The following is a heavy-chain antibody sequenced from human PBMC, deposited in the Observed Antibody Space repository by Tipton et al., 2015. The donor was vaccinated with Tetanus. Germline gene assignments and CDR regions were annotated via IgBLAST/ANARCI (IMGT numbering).Heavy chain of an antibody. CDR2: ISYDGSNK. V-gene: IGHV3-30-3*01. CDR1: GFTFSSYA. CDR3: ARVRSPSYFPAHHDAFDI. D-gene: IGHD2-2*01. Sequence: SLRLSCAASGFTFSSYAMHWVRQAPGKGLEWVAVISYDGSNKYYADSVKGRFTISRDNSKNMLYLQMNSLRAEDTAVYYCARVRSPSYFPAHHDAFDIWGQGTMVTVSS. J-gene: IGHJ3*02.